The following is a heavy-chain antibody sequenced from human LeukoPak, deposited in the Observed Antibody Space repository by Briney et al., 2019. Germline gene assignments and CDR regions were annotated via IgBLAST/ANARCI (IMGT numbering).Heavy chain of an antibody. CDR3: AKLETPGYGDHDY. V-gene: IGHV3-30*18. CDR1: GFTFSSYG. J-gene: IGHJ4*02. D-gene: IGHD4-17*01. CDR2: ISYDGSNK. Sequence: QPGGSLRLSCAASGFTFSSYGMHWVRQAPGKGLEWVAVISYDGSNKYYADSVKGRFTISRDNSKNTLYLQMNSLRAEDTAVYYCAKLETPGYGDHDYWGQGTLVTVSS.